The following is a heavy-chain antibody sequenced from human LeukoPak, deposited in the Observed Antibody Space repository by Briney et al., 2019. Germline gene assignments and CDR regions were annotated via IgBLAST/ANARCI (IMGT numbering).Heavy chain of an antibody. J-gene: IGHJ4*02. V-gene: IGHV1-46*01. Sequence: ASVKVSCKASGYTFTSYYLHWLRQAPGQGLEWVGIIHPGGGSPTYAQKFQGRVTMTRDMSTNTVYMELSSLRSDDTAVYYCARDSSNWTFDYWGQGTLVTVSS. CDR1: GYTFTSYY. CDR3: ARDSSNWTFDY. CDR2: IHPGGGSP. D-gene: IGHD1-1*01.